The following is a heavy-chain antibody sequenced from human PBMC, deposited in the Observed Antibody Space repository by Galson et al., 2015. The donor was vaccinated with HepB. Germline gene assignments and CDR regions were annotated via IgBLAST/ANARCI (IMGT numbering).Heavy chain of an antibody. CDR1: GFTFSSYA. V-gene: IGHV3-23*01. D-gene: IGHD3-3*01. CDR2: ISGSGGST. CDR3: AKGYFWSGYYNVVGMYYFDY. Sequence: SLRLSCAASGFTFSSYAMSWVRQAPGKGLEWVSAISGSGGSTYYADSVKGRFTISRDNSKNTLYLQMNSLRAEDTAVYYCAKGYFWSGYYNVVGMYYFDYWGQGTLVTVSS. J-gene: IGHJ4*02.